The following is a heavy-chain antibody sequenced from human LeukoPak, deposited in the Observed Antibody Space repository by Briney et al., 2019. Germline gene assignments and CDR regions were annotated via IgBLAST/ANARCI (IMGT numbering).Heavy chain of an antibody. D-gene: IGHD2-15*01. V-gene: IGHV4-31*03. CDR1: GGSISSGGYF. J-gene: IGHJ4*02. CDR2: NYYSGSN. CDR3: ARVGGVEGGFDF. Sequence: SQTLSLTCPLSGGSISSGGYFWSWIRQHPGKGLEWIGYNYYSGSNYYNPSLKSRVTISVDTSKNQFSLKLGSVSAAGTAVYYCARVGGVEGGFDFWGQGTLVTVSS.